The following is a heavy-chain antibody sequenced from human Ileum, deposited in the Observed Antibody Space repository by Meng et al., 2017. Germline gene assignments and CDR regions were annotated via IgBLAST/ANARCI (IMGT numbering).Heavy chain of an antibody. CDR3: VRNEGYSLGD. J-gene: IGHJ4*02. Sequence: QGQLRESGPGLVKPSGTLSLTCAVSGDSSSSRDWWSWVRQPPGKGLEWIGEISQESGRTNYNPSLKSRVTISLDKSKNQFSLNLNSVTAADTAVYYCVRNEGYSLGDWGQGTLVTVSS. CDR1: GDSSSSRDW. CDR2: ISQESGRT. D-gene: IGHD2-21*01. V-gene: IGHV4-4*02.